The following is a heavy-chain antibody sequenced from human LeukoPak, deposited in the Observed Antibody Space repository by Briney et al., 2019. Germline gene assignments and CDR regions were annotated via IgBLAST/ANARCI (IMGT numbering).Heavy chain of an antibody. CDR2: ISGDGIHT. J-gene: IGHJ5*02. CDR1: GFTFSDYY. V-gene: IGHV3-11*06. Sequence: GGSLRLSCVASGFTFSDYYMTWSRQAPGKGLEWVSHISGDGIHTNYADSVKGRFTISRDNAKNSLFLQVNSLRVEDTAVYYCARPLGPGSGWFDPWGQGTLVTVSS. CDR3: ARPLGPGSGWFDP. D-gene: IGHD3-10*01.